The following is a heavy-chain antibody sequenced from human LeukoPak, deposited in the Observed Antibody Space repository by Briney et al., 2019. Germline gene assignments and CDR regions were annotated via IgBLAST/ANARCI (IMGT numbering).Heavy chain of an antibody. V-gene: IGHV4-39*01. CDR2: IYYSGST. J-gene: IGHJ6*03. Sequence: SETLSLTCTVSGGSFSSSSYYWGWIRQPPGKGLEWIGSIYYSGSTYYNPSLKSRVTISVDTSKNQFSLKLSSVTAADTAVYYCARAEYGSGSYYSYYYYYMDVWGKGTTVTISS. CDR1: GGSFSSSSYY. CDR3: ARAEYGSGSYYSYYYYYMDV. D-gene: IGHD3-10*01.